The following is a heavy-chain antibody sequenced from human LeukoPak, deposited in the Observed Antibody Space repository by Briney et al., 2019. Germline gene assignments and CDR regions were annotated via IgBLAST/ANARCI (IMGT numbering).Heavy chain of an antibody. Sequence: SGGSLRLSCAASGFTFSSYAMSWVRQAPGKGLEWVSAISGSAGSTYYADSVKGRFTISRDNSENTLYLQMNSLRAEDTAVYYCAKDLGGSYIHDAFDIWGQGTMVTVSS. CDR2: ISGSAGST. CDR3: AKDLGGSYIHDAFDI. V-gene: IGHV3-23*01. J-gene: IGHJ3*02. D-gene: IGHD1-26*01. CDR1: GFTFSSYA.